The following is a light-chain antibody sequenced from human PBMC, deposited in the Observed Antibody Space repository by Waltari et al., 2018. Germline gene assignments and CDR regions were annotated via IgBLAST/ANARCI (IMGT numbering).Light chain of an antibody. V-gene: IGKV3-20*01. Sequence: EIVLTQSPSTLSLSPGERATLSCRASQSVGRFLAWYQQKPGKAPRLLIYHASIRATGIADRFSGSGSGTDFSLTISGLEPEDFAVYYCQKYVKLPATFGQGTKVEIK. CDR2: HAS. J-gene: IGKJ1*01. CDR1: QSVGRF. CDR3: QKYVKLPAT.